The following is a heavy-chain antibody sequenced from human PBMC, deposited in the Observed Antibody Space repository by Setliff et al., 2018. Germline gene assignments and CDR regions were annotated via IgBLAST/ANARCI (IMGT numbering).Heavy chain of an antibody. D-gene: IGHD3-10*01. V-gene: IGHV4-4*08. CDR3: ARALASGSYYGQSSYYMDV. Sequence: ASETLSLTCSVSGASISNYFWTWIRQPPGKGLEWIGNIHTSESTKYNPSLKSRVTISLDTSKRQFSLKLTSVTAADTAVYYCARALASGSYYGQSSYYMDVWGKGTTVTVSS. CDR1: GASISNYF. CDR2: IHTSEST. J-gene: IGHJ6*03.